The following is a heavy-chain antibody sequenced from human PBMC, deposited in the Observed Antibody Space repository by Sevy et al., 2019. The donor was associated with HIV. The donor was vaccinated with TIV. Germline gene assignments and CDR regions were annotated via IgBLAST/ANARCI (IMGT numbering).Heavy chain of an antibody. Sequence: GGSLRLSCAASGFTFSSYAMSWVRQAPGKGLEWVSAISGSGGSTYYADSVKGRFTISRDNSKNTLYLQMNSLRAEDTAVYYCANRIWFGEDYYGMDVWGQGTTVTVSS. CDR2: ISGSGGST. J-gene: IGHJ6*02. D-gene: IGHD3-10*01. CDR1: GFTFSSYA. CDR3: ANRIWFGEDYYGMDV. V-gene: IGHV3-23*01.